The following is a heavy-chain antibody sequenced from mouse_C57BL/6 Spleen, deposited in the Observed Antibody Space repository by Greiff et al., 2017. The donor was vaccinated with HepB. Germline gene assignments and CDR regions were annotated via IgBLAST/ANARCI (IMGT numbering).Heavy chain of an antibody. V-gene: IGHV3-6*01. J-gene: IGHJ4*01. Sequence: EVKLVESGPGLVKPSQSLSLTCSVTGYSITSGYYWNWIRQFPGNKLEWMGYISYDGSNNYNPSLKNRISITRDTSKNQFFLKLNSVTTEDTATYYCARDLGPYAMDYWGQGTSVTVSS. D-gene: IGHD4-1*01. CDR2: ISYDGSN. CDR1: GYSITSGYY. CDR3: ARDLGPYAMDY.